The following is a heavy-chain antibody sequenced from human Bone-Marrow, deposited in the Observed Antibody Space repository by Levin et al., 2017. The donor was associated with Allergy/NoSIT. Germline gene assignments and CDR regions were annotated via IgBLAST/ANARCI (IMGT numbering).Heavy chain of an antibody. CDR2: IKQDGSEK. CDR3: ARDRQDIVVVPAAENKLYYYDYMDV. Sequence: GESLKISCAASGFTFSSYWMSWVRQAPGKGLEWVANIKQDGSEKYYVDSVKGRFTISRDNAKNSLYLQMNSLRAEDTAVYYCARDRQDIVVVPAAENKLYYYDYMDVWGKGTTVTVSS. V-gene: IGHV3-7*03. J-gene: IGHJ6*03. D-gene: IGHD2-2*01. CDR1: GFTFSSYW.